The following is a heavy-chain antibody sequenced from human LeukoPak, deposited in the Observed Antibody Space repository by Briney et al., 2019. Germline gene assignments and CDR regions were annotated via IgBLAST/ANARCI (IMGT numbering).Heavy chain of an antibody. CDR2: INPSGGTT. CDR1: GYTFTSYH. CDR3: ARDSHEGWFGELHIYDY. Sequence: ASVKVSCKASGYTFTSYHKHWVRQAPGQGLEWMGIINPSGGTTNYAQKFQGRVTMTRDTSISTAYMELSRLRSDDTAVYYCARDSHEGWFGELHIYDYWGQGTLVTVSS. V-gene: IGHV1-2*02. J-gene: IGHJ4*02. D-gene: IGHD3-10*01.